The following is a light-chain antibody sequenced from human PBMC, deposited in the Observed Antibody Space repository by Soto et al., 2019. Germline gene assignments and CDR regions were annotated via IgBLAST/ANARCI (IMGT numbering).Light chain of an antibody. CDR3: QQRVNWPPRDT. CDR2: AAS. Sequence: DIVLTQSPATLSLSPGERASLSCRASQSMGTSLAWYQQRPGQAPRLLLSAASTRATGIPARFSGSGTGTDFTLTISGLQPEDVAVYYCQQRVNWPPRDTFGQGTKLEIK. J-gene: IGKJ2*01. CDR1: QSMGTS. V-gene: IGKV3-11*01.